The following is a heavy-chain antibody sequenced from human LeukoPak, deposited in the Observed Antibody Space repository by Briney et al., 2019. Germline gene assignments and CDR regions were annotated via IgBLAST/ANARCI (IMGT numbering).Heavy chain of an antibody. Sequence: GASVKVSCKASEYTFTDYYIHWVRQAPGQGLEWMGWINPNSGGTNYAPKFQGRVTMTRDTSISTAYMDLSSLRSDDTAVYYCARPTPYNGNNWFDPWGQGTLVTVSS. J-gene: IGHJ5*02. V-gene: IGHV1-2*02. CDR3: ARPTPYNGNNWFDP. D-gene: IGHD1-26*01. CDR1: EYTFTDYY. CDR2: INPNSGGT.